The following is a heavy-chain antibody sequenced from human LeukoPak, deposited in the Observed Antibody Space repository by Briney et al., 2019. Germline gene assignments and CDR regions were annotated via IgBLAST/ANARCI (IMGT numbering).Heavy chain of an antibody. J-gene: IGHJ2*01. Sequence: SETLSLTCTVSGGSISSYYWSWIRQPPGKGLEWIGYIYYSGSANYNPSLKSRVTISVDTSKNQFSLKLSSVTAADTAVYYCARGGTPSYDSSGYYYVLGYWYFDLWGRGTLVTVSS. V-gene: IGHV4-59*01. CDR2: IYYSGSA. CDR1: GGSISSYY. D-gene: IGHD3-22*01. CDR3: ARGGTPSYDSSGYYYVLGYWYFDL.